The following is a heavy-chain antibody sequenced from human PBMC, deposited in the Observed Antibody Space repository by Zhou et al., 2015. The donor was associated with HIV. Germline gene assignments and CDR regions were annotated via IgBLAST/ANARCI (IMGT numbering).Heavy chain of an antibody. J-gene: IGHJ3*01. CDR2: ITPMFETK. CDR3: ARSSVNHDYAFDL. CDR1: GGTFSSYA. D-gene: IGHD3-22*01. Sequence: QVQLVQSGAEVKRPGSSVKVSCKASGGTFSSYAISWVRQAPGQGLEWMGSITPMFETKTYAEKFRARLTITVDKSTSAAYMELGGLTSEDAAVYFCARSSVNHDYAFDLWGQGTKVIVSS. V-gene: IGHV1-69*06.